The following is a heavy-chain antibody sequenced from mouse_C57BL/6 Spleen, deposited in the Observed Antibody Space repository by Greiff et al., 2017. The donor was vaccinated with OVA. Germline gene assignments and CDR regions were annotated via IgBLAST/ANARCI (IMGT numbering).Heavy chain of an antibody. CDR2: IYPGSGST. CDR1: GYTFTSYW. D-gene: IGHD3-3*01. J-gene: IGHJ2*01. CDR3: ARGGDLDFDY. Sequence: QVQLKESGAELVKPGASVKMSCKASGYTFTSYWITWVKQRPGQGLEWIGDIYPGSGSTNYNEKFKSKATLTVDTSSSTAYMQLSSLTSEDSAVYYCARGGDLDFDYWGQGTTLTVSS. V-gene: IGHV1-55*01.